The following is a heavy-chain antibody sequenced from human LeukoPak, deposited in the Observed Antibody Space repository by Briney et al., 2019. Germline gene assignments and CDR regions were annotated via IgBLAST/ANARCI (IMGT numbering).Heavy chain of an antibody. CDR3: TRGHVIWSGSRLSNAFDI. CDR2: IGAAGET. V-gene: IGHV3-13*01. D-gene: IGHD3-3*01. J-gene: IGHJ3*02. CDR1: GISLSRYD. Sequence: PGRSLRLSCAASGISLSRYDMHWVRQTTGAGLEWISAIGAAGETYYSDSVQRRFTIYRGNDKNSLYLQMNSLRAGDTAVYFCTRGHVIWSGSRLSNAFDIWVQGTMVTVSS.